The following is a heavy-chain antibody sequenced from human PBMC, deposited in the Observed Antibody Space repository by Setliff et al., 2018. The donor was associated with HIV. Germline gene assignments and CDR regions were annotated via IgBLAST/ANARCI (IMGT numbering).Heavy chain of an antibody. CDR1: GYTFTTYG. V-gene: IGHV7-4-1*02. J-gene: IGHJ5*02. CDR3: ARDRPRNFDWSGNWFDP. CDR2: TNTETGNP. D-gene: IGHD3-9*01. Sequence: ASVKVSCKASGYTFTTYGISWVRQAPGQGFEWMGWTNTETGNPMYAQGFRGRFVFSLDTSVSTAYLQISSIKAEDTAVYYCARDRPRNFDWSGNWFDPWGQGTLVTVSS.